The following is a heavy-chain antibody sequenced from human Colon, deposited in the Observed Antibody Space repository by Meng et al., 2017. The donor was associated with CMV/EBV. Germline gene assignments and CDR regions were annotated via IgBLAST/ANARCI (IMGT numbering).Heavy chain of an antibody. J-gene: IGHJ5*02. CDR1: GFITRSHW. CDR2: IRGIGYDP. Sequence: GESLKISCVDSGFITRSHWIHWVRQGPGKGLVWVSRIRGIGYDPSYADSVKGRFTVSRDNTKNIVYLQMNGLRPEDTAVYYCAAGRDGTYPDQWGQGTLVTVSS. V-gene: IGHV3-74*01. CDR3: AAGRDGTYPDQ. D-gene: IGHD1-26*01.